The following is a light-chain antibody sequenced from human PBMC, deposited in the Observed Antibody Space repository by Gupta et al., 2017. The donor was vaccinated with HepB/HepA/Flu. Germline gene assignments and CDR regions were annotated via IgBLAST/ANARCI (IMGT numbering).Light chain of an antibody. CDR3: QQYKNWPPLT. V-gene: IGKV3-15*01. J-gene: IGKJ4*01. Sequence: EIVMTQSPATLSVSPGERATLSCRASQSVGTNLAWYQQTGGQPPRLLIYGASTRAAGIPARFSGSGSGTDFTLTISSRQSEDFAVYFCQQYKNWPPLTFGGGTKVEIK. CDR2: GAS. CDR1: QSVGTN.